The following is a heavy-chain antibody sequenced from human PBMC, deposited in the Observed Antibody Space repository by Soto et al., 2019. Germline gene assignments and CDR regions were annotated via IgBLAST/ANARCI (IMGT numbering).Heavy chain of an antibody. J-gene: IGHJ6*02. V-gene: IGHV3-33*01. CDR1: GFTFSSYV. CDR2: IWYDGSNK. Sequence: GGSLRLSCAASGFTFSSYVMHWVRQAPGKGLEWVAVIWYDGSNKYYADSVKGRFTISRDNSKNTLYLQMNSLRAEDTAVYYCARGGYYDILTGYSSYYYYYGMNLWGQVPTVTVYS. CDR3: ARGGYYDILTGYSSYYYYYGMNL. D-gene: IGHD3-9*01.